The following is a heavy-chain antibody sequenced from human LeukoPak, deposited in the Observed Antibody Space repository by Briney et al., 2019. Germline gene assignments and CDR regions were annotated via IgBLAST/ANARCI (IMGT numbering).Heavy chain of an antibody. Sequence: SETLSLTCTVIGDSFTDYYWNWLRQPPGKGLEWIGYIYYNENSNYSPSLKGRVTLSVDTSRNQFSLHLASVTAADTAMYYCARDGGLQSHFDFWGQGILVTVAS. CDR2: IYYNENS. V-gene: IGHV4-59*01. D-gene: IGHD2-15*01. J-gene: IGHJ4*02. CDR3: ARDGGLQSHFDF. CDR1: GDSFTDYY.